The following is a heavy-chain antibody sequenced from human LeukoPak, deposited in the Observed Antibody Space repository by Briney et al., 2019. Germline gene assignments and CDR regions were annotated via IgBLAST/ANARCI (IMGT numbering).Heavy chain of an antibody. CDR1: GGSISSYY. J-gene: IGHJ4*02. CDR2: ISDIGSI. D-gene: IGHD1-1*01. V-gene: IGHV4-59*08. CDR3: ARQTYNWNDPYYFDY. Sequence: SETLSLTCTASGGSISSYYWSWIRQPPGKGLEWIAYISDIGSINYNPSLKSRVTISLDTSKNQFSLKLSSVTAADTAVYYCARQTYNWNDPYYFDYWGQGTLVTVSS.